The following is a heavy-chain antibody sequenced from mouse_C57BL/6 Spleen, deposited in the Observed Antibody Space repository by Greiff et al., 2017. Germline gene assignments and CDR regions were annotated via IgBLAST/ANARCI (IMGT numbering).Heavy chain of an antibody. CDR2: ISYDGSN. CDR1: GYSITSGYY. J-gene: IGHJ4*01. CDR3: ARGSDSSGYAMDY. Sequence: DVKLQESGPGLVKPSQSLSLTCSVTGYSITSGYYWNWIRQFPGNKLEWMGYISYDGSNNYNPSLKNRISITRDTSKNQFFLKLNSVTTEDTATYYCARGSDSSGYAMDYWGQGTSVTVSS. D-gene: IGHD3-2*02. V-gene: IGHV3-6*01.